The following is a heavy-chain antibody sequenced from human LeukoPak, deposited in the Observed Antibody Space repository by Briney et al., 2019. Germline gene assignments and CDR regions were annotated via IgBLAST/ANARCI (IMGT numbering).Heavy chain of an antibody. CDR1: GFTFSSYS. CDR3: ASEIAAGEGRNY. V-gene: IGHV3-21*01. D-gene: IGHD6-13*01. J-gene: IGHJ4*02. Sequence: GGSLRLSCAASGFTFSSYSMNWVRQAPGKGLEWVSSISSSSSYIYYADSVKGRFTISRDNAKNSLYLQMNSLRAEDTAVYYCASEIAAGEGRNYWGQGTLVTVSS. CDR2: ISSSSSYI.